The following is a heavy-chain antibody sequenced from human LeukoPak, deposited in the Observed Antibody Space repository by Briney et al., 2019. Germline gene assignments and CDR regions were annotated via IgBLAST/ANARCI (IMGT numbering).Heavy chain of an antibody. CDR3: ARDRRLRGFYMDV. V-gene: IGHV3-30*04. Sequence: GRSLRLSCAASGFTFSSYAMHWVRQAPGKGLEWVAVISYDGSNKYYADSVKGRFTISRDNSKNTLYLQIDSLGAGGTAVYYCARDRRLRGFYMDVCGKGATVTVSS. CDR2: ISYDGSNK. D-gene: IGHD5-12*01. CDR1: GFTFSSYA. J-gene: IGHJ6*03.